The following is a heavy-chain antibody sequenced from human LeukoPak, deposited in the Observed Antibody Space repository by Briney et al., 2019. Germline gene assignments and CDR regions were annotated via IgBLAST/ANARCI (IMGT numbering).Heavy chain of an antibody. CDR3: TGGGLVRGTLHWFDP. CDR1: GGSVSGGSAG. J-gene: IGHJ5*02. Sequence: SQTLSLTCAISGGSVSGGSAGWNWIRQSPSRGLEWLGRIYYRSKWYSDYAISLKSRITINPDTSRNQFSLQLNSVTHDDTAVYYCTGGGLVRGTLHWFDPWGQGTLVTVSS. CDR2: IYYRSKWYS. V-gene: IGHV6-1*01. D-gene: IGHD3-10*01.